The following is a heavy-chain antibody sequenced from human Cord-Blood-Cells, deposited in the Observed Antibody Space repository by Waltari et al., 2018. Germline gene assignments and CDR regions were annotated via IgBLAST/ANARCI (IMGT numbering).Heavy chain of an antibody. CDR1: GYTFTSHD. CDR2: MEPNSGKA. J-gene: IGHJ4*02. D-gene: IGHD2-2*02. V-gene: IGHV1-8*01. Sequence: QVQLVQSGPEVKKPGASVKVSCKASGYTFTSHDINWVRQATGQGLEWMGWMEPNSGKAGYAQKFQGRVTMHRNTSRSTAYMERSSLRSEDTAVYYCARRGRGMTLYGWGQGTLVTVSS. CDR3: ARRGRGMTLYG.